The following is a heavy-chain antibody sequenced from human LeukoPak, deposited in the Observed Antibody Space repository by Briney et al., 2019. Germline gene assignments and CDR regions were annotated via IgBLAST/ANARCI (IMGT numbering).Heavy chain of an antibody. CDR3: ASPGGGYCSSTSCSGAFDI. CDR1: GYTFTSYY. V-gene: IGHV1-46*01. D-gene: IGHD2-2*01. J-gene: IGHJ3*02. Sequence: ASVKVSCKASGYTFTSYYMHWVRQAPGQGLEWMGIINPSGGSTSYAQKFQGRVTMTRDTSTSTVYMELSSLRSEDTAVYYCASPGGGYCSSTSCSGAFDIWGQGTMVTVSS. CDR2: INPSGGST.